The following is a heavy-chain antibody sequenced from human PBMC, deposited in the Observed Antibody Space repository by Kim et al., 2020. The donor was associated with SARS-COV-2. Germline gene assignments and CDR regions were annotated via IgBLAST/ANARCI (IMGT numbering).Heavy chain of an antibody. CDR3: ANGKQHETYYYYYGMDV. J-gene: IGHJ6*02. CDR2: IYYSGST. CDR1: GGSISSSSYY. D-gene: IGHD6-13*01. V-gene: IGHV4-39*01. Sequence: SETLSLTCTVSGGSISSSSYYWGWIRQPPGKGLEWIGSIYYSGSTYYNPSLKSRVTISVDTSKNQFSLKLSSVTAADTAVYYCANGKQHETYYYYYGMDVWGQGTTVTVSS.